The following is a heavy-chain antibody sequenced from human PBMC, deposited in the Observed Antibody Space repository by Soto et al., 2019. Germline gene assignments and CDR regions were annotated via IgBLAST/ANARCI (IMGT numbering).Heavy chain of an antibody. CDR1: GGSLSSYY. D-gene: IGHD2-21*02. V-gene: IGHV4-59*08. CDR2: IYYSGST. CDR3: ARQLTPRLYFDY. Sequence: PSETLSLTCTVSGGSLSSYYWSWIRQPPGKGLEWIGYIYYSGSTNYNPSLKSRVTISVDTSKNQFSLKLSSVTAADTAVYYCARQLTPRLYFDYWGQGTLVTAPQ. J-gene: IGHJ4*02.